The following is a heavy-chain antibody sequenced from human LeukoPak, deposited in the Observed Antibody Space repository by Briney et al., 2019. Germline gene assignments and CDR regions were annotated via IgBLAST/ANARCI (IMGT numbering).Heavy chain of an antibody. Sequence: GASVKVSCKASGYTFTNFYIHWVRQAPGQGLEWMGIIHPSGGTTSYAQKFQGRVTLTRETSTSTVYMEVNSLRSEDTAVYYCARDSSNSIDYWGQGTLVFVSS. CDR2: IHPSGGTT. J-gene: IGHJ4*02. CDR1: GYTFTNFY. V-gene: IGHV1-46*01. D-gene: IGHD1-1*01. CDR3: ARDSSNSIDY.